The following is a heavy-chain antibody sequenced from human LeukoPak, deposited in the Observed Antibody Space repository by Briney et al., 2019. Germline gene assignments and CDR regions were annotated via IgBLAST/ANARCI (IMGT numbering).Heavy chain of an antibody. CDR1: GGSISSGSYY. V-gene: IGHV4-61*02. Sequence: PSQTLSLTCTVSGGSISSGSYYWRWIRQPAGKGLEWIGRNYTSGSTNYNPSLKSRVTISVDTSKNQFSLKLSSVTAADTAVYYCARVDYYGSGSYYERGFDYWGQGTLVTVSS. D-gene: IGHD3-10*01. J-gene: IGHJ4*02. CDR2: NYTSGST. CDR3: ARVDYYGSGSYYERGFDY.